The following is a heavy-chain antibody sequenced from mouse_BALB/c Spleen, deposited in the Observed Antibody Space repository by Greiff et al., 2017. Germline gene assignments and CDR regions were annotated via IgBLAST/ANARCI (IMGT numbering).Heavy chain of an antibody. J-gene: IGHJ3*01. CDR1: GYSITSGYY. V-gene: IGHV3-6*02. D-gene: IGHD2-4*01. Sequence: ESGPGLVKPSQSLSLTCSVTGYSITSGYYWNWIRQFPGNKLEWMGYISYDGSNNYNPSLKNRISITRDTSKNQFFLKLNSVTTEDTATYYCAEITFAYWGQGTLVTVSA. CDR3: AEITFAY. CDR2: ISYDGSN.